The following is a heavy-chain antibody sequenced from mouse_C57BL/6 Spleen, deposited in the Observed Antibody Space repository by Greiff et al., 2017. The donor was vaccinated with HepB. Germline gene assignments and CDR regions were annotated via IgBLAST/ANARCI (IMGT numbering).Heavy chain of an antibody. CDR3: ARGGATVVAEDYFDY. Sequence: EVQLQQSGPELVKPGASVKISCKASGYTFTDYYMNWVKQSHGKSLEWIGDINPNNGGTSYNQKFKGKATLTVDKSSSTAYMELRSLTSEDSAVYYCARGGATVVAEDYFDYWGQGTTLTVSS. J-gene: IGHJ2*01. D-gene: IGHD1-1*01. V-gene: IGHV1-26*01. CDR2: INPNNGGT. CDR1: GYTFTDYY.